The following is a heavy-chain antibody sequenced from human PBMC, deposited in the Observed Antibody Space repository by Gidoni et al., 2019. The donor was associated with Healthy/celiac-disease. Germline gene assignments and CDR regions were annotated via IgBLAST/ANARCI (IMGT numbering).Heavy chain of an antibody. D-gene: IGHD2-15*01. J-gene: IGHJ4*02. CDR3: ARHESYCSGGSCYRYFDY. CDR2: IYYSGSP. V-gene: IGHV4-39*01. CDR1: GCSISSSSYY. Sequence: QLQLQESGPGLVIPSATLSLTCTVSGCSISSSSYYWGWIRQPPGKGLEWIGIIYYSGSPYYNPTLKSRVTISVDTSKNQFSLKLSSVTAADTAVYYCARHESYCSGGSCYRYFDYWGQGTLVTVSS.